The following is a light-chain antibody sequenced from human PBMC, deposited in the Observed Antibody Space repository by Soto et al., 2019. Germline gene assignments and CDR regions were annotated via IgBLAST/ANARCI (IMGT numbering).Light chain of an antibody. J-gene: IGKJ5*01. CDR1: QSVSSY. CDR3: QYRSNWSPGT. V-gene: IGKV3-11*01. CDR2: DAS. Sequence: EIVLTQSPATLSLSPGERATLSCRASQSVSSYLAWYQQKPGQAPRLLIYDASNRATGIPARFSGSGSGTDFTLTISSLEPEDFAVYNCQYRSNWSPGTFGQGTRLEIK.